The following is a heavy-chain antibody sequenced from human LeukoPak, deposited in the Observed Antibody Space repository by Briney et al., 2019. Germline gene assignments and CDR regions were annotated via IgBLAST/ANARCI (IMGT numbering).Heavy chain of an antibody. D-gene: IGHD6-19*01. CDR2: IYYTET. CDR1: GGSVSNYY. Sequence: SETLSLTCTVSGGSVSNYYWSWVRQSPGKGLEWIGYIYYTETSYNPSLKSRGTISSDTSKNQFSLKVGSVTAADTAVYYCVRDRISVTDPPNWFDPWGQGTLVTVSS. V-gene: IGHV4-59*02. CDR3: VRDRISVTDPPNWFDP. J-gene: IGHJ5*02.